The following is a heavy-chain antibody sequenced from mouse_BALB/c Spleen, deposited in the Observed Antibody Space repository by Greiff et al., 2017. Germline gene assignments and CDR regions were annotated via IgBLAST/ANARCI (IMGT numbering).Heavy chain of an antibody. V-gene: IGHV1S81*02. Sequence: VKLVESGAELVKPGASVKLSCKASGYTFTSYYMYWVKQRPGQGLEWIGEINPSNGGTNFNEKFKSKATLTVDKSSSTAYMQLSSLTSEDSAVYYCTRRGIYAMDYWGQGTSVTVSS. J-gene: IGHJ4*01. CDR3: TRRGIYAMDY. CDR2: INPSNGGT. CDR1: GYTFTSYY.